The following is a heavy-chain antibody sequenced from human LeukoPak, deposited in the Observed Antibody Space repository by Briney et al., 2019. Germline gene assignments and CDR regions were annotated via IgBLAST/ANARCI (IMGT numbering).Heavy chain of an antibody. CDR3: ARARYCSSTNCYEHDY. D-gene: IGHD2-2*01. CDR2: ISSSSSYI. J-gene: IGHJ4*02. CDR1: GFTFSDYY. Sequence: PGGSLRLSCAASGFTFSDYYMSWIRQAPGKGLEWVSSISSSSSYIYYADSVKGRFTISRDNAKNSLYLQMNSLRAEDTAVYYCARARYCSSTNCYEHDYWGQGTQVTVSS. V-gene: IGHV3-11*06.